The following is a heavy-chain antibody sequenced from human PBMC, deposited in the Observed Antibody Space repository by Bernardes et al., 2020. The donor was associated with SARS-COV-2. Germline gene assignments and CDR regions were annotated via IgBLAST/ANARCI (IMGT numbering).Heavy chain of an antibody. CDR2: MDRDGNVI. D-gene: IGHD2-8*01. CDR3: IRDMYGKNDY. Sequence: PGGSLRLSCAASGFTFGIEWMHWVRQAPGKGLEWVARMDRDGNVITHADSVRGRFTISRDNAKNTLYLQMNSLRAEDTALYYCIRDMYGKNDYWGQGTLVTVSS. J-gene: IGHJ4*02. V-gene: IGHV3-74*01. CDR1: GFTFGIEW.